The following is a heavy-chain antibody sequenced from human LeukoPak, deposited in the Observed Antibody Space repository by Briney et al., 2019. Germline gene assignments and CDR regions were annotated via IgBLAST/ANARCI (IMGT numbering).Heavy chain of an antibody. J-gene: IGHJ3*02. CDR1: VGSISSYY. Sequence: SETLSLTCIVPVGSISSYYWSWIRQPPGKGLEWIGYIYSSGRTNSNPSLKSRVTISVDTSKSQFSLKMTSVTAADTAVYYCARQGSGGRAFDIWGQGTMVTVSS. CDR2: IYSSGRT. CDR3: ARQGSGGRAFDI. D-gene: IGHD1-26*01. V-gene: IGHV4-59*08.